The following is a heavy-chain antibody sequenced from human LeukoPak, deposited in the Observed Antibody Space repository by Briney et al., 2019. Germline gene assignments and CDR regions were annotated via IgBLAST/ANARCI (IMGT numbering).Heavy chain of an antibody. D-gene: IGHD6-19*01. CDR2: MNPNSGNT. Sequence: ASVKVSCKASGYTFTSYDINWVRQATGQGLEWMGWMNPNSGNTGYAQKFQGRVTMTRNTSISTAYMELSSLRSEDTAVYYCARVFGYSSGWWSSYPSIYYYYGMDVWGQGTTVTVSS. V-gene: IGHV1-8*01. CDR3: ARVFGYSSGWWSSYPSIYYYYGMDV. J-gene: IGHJ6*02. CDR1: GYTFTSYD.